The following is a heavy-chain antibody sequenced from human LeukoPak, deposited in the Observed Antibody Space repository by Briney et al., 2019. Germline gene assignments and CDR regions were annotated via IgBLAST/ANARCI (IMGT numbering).Heavy chain of an antibody. Sequence: SVKVSCKASGYTFTGYYMHWVRQAPGQGLEWMGGIIPIFGTANYAQKFQGRVTITADESTSTAYMELSSLRSEDTAVYYCARDEAGPPRGFDPWGQGTLVTVSS. CDR2: IIPIFGTA. V-gene: IGHV1-69*13. J-gene: IGHJ5*02. CDR1: GYTFTGYY. CDR3: ARDEAGPPRGFDP.